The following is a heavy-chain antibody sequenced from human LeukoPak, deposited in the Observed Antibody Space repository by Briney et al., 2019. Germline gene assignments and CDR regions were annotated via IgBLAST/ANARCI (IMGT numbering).Heavy chain of an antibody. J-gene: IGHJ4*02. CDR2: IYSGGST. Sequence: GGSLRLSCAASGFTVSSNYMSWVRQAPGKGLEWVSVIYSGGSTYYADSVKGRFTISRDNSKNTPYLQMNSLRAEDTAVYYCARGPGDSSGYYLGYWGQGTLVTVSS. CDR1: GFTVSSNY. D-gene: IGHD3-22*01. V-gene: IGHV3-53*01. CDR3: ARGPGDSSGYYLGY.